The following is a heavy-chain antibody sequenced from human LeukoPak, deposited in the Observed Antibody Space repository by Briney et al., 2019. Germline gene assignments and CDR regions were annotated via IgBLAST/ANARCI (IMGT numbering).Heavy chain of an antibody. J-gene: IGHJ4*02. V-gene: IGHV3-23*01. CDR1: GFTFSTYA. CDR2: MSGSGGST. CDR3: AKNQGQWLVPVDY. Sequence: GGSLRLSCAASGFTFSTYAMSWVRQAPGKGLEWVSSMSGSGGSTYYADSVKGRFTISRDNSKNTLYLQMNNLRAEDTALYYCAKNQGQWLVPVDYWGQGTLVTVSS. D-gene: IGHD6-19*01.